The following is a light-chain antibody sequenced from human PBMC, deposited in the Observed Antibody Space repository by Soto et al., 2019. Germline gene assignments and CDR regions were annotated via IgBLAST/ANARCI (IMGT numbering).Light chain of an antibody. CDR1: SSNIGSNY. V-gene: IGLV1-47*01. J-gene: IGLJ2*01. CDR3: AAWDDSLSGL. Sequence: QSVLTQPPSASGTPGQRVTISCSGSSSNIGSNYVYWYQQLPGTAPKLLIYRNNQRPSGVPDRFSGSKSGTSASLAISGLRSEDEADYYCAAWDDSLSGLFGGGTKLTAL. CDR2: RNN.